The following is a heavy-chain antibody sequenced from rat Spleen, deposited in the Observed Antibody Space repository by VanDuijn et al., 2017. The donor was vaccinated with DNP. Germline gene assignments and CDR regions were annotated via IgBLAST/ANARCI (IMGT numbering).Heavy chain of an antibody. Sequence: EVQLVESGGGLVQPGRSLKLSCAASGFTLSNYGMAWVRQIPAKGLEWVASIRISSIDTYYRDSVKGRFTVSRDTTKNTHYLQMDSLRSEDTATYYCVRRGLGPFDYWGQGVMVTVSS. CDR3: VRRGLGPFDY. V-gene: IGHV5S14*01. D-gene: IGHD5-1*01. J-gene: IGHJ2*01. CDR2: IRISSIDT. CDR1: GFTLSNYG.